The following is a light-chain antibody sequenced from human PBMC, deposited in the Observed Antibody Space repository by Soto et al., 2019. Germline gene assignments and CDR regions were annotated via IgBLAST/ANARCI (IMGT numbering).Light chain of an antibody. CDR3: AAWDDSLSSYV. Sequence: QSVLTQPPSASGTPGQRVSISCSGSSSNIGSDYVYWYQQLPGTAPQLLIYRNNQRPSGVPDRFSGSKSGTSASLAISGFRSEDEADYYCAAWDDSLSSYVFGTGTKLTVL. CDR1: SSNIGSDY. V-gene: IGLV1-47*01. CDR2: RNN. J-gene: IGLJ1*01.